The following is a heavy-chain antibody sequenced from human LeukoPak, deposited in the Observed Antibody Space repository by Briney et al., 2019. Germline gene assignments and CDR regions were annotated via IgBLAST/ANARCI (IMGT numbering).Heavy chain of an antibody. CDR2: MNPNSGNT. CDR3: ARDDSGSYNFDY. V-gene: IGHV1-8*01. CDR1: GYTFTSYD. J-gene: IGHJ4*02. D-gene: IGHD1-26*01. Sequence: ASVKVSCKVSGYTFTSYDINWVRQATGQGLEWMGWMNPNSGNTGYAQKFQGRVTMTRNTSISTTYMELSSLRSEDTAVYYCARDDSGSYNFDYWGQGTLVTVSS.